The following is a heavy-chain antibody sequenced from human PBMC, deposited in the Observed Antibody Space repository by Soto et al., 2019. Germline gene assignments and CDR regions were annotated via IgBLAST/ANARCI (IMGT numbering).Heavy chain of an antibody. Sequence: QVQLQQWGAGLLKPSETLSLTCVVYGESFSGYYWSWIRQPPGQGLEWIGGITNSGTTNYNPSLKSRVTMSVDTSKNQFSLNLNSVTAADTAVYYCGRDDPVTRTIDYWGQGTLVTVSS. CDR2: ITNSGTT. J-gene: IGHJ4*02. D-gene: IGHD4-17*01. CDR3: GRDDPVTRTIDY. CDR1: GESFSGYY. V-gene: IGHV4-34*01.